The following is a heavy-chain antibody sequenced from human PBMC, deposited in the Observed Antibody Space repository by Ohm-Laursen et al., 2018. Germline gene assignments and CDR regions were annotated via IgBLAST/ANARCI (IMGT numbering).Heavy chain of an antibody. CDR3: AKLGVVNYYGMDV. CDR1: GFTFSTYG. CDR2: ISWNSGSI. J-gene: IGHJ6*02. D-gene: IGHD3-3*01. V-gene: IGHV3-9*01. Sequence: SLRLSCSASGFTFSTYGMSWVRQAPGKGLEWVSGISWNSGSIGYADSVKGRFTISRDNAKNSLYLQMNSLRAEDTALYYCAKLGVVNYYGMDVWGQGTTVTVSS.